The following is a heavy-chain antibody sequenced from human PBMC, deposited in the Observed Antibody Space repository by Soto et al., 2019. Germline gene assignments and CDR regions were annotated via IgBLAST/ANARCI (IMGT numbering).Heavy chain of an antibody. J-gene: IGHJ5*02. CDR2: IYYSGST. V-gene: IGHV4-31*03. CDR3: ASLEGYSYGSNWFDP. D-gene: IGHD5-18*01. Sequence: PSETLSLTCTVSGGSITSEGYYWSWIRQLPGKGLEWIGYIYYSGSTNYNPSLKSRVTISVDKSKNQFSLKLSSVTAADTAVYYCASLEGYSYGSNWFDPWGQGTLVTVSS. CDR1: GGSITSEGYY.